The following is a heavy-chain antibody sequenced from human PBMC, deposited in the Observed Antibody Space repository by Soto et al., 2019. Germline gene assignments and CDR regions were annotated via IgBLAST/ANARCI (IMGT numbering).Heavy chain of an antibody. V-gene: IGHV4-59*01. J-gene: IGHJ4*02. CDR2: IYYSGST. D-gene: IGHD7-27*01. Sequence: PSETLSLTCTVSGGSISSYYWSWIRQPPGKGLEWIGYIYYSGSTNYNPSLKSRVTISVDTSKNQFSLKLSSVTVADMAVYYCARVWGRTFAYWGQGTLVTVSS. CDR1: GGSISSYY. CDR3: ARVWGRTFAY.